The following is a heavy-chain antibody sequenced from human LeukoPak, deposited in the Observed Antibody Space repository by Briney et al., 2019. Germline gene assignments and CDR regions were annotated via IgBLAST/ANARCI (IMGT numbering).Heavy chain of an antibody. CDR1: GFTFSNAW. CDR2: IKSKTDGGTT. D-gene: IGHD3-22*01. Sequence: GGSLRLSCAASGFTFSNAWMSWVRQAPGKGLEWVGRIKSKTDGGTTDYAAPVKGRFTISRDDTKNTLCLQMNSLKTEDTAVYYCTTDGGPYYDSSGYRSWGQGTLVTVSS. V-gene: IGHV3-15*01. CDR3: TTDGGPYYDSSGYRS. J-gene: IGHJ4*02.